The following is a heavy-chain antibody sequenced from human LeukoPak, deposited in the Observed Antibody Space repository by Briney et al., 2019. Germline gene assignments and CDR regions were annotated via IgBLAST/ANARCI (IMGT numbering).Heavy chain of an antibody. CDR2: IYTSGST. CDR1: GGSISSYY. CDR3: ARQGDGYNYPYYFDY. J-gene: IGHJ4*02. V-gene: IGHV4-4*09. Sequence: PSETLSLTCTVSGGSISSYYWSWIRQPPGKGLEWIGYIYTSGSTNYNPSLKSRVTISVDTSENQFSLKLSSVTAADTAVYYCARQGDGYNYPYYFDYWGQGTLVTVSS. D-gene: IGHD5-24*01.